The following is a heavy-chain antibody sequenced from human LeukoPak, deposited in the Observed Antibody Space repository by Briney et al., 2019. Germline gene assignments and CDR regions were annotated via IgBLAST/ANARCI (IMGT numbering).Heavy chain of an antibody. CDR3: ARDIPYGDDAFDI. CDR1: GFTFSSYS. CDR2: ISSSSSYI. V-gene: IGHV3-21*01. J-gene: IGHJ3*02. Sequence: PGGSLRLSCAASGFTFSSYSMNWVRQAPGKGLEWVSSISSSSSYIYYADSVKGRFTISRDNAKNSLYLQMNSLRAEDTAVYYCARDIPYGDDAFDIWGQGTMVTVSS. D-gene: IGHD2-8*01.